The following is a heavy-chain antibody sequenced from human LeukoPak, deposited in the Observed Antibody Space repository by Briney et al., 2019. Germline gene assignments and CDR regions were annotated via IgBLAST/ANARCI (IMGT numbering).Heavy chain of an antibody. D-gene: IGHD6-13*01. CDR2: INPNSGGT. CDR3: ARGQSSISWWIAAAGDWFDP. Sequence: GASVKVSCTASGYTFTGYYMHWVRQAPGQGLEWMGWINPNSGGTNYAQKFQGRVTMTRNTSISTAYMELSSLRSEDTAVYYCARGQSSISWWIAAAGDWFDPWGQGTLATVSS. J-gene: IGHJ5*02. CDR1: GYTFTGYY. V-gene: IGHV1-2*02.